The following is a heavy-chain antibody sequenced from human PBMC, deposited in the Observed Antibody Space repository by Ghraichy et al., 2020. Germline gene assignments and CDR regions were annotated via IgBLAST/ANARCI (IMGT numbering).Heavy chain of an antibody. CDR3: ARLQGATTVVTVFDY. V-gene: IGHV3-7*01. Sequence: GGSLRLSCAASGFTFSSYWMSWVRQAPGKGLEWVANIKQDGSEKYYVDSVKGRFTISRDNAKNSLYLQMNSLRAEDTAVYYCARLQGATTVVTVFDYWGQGTLVTVSS. CDR1: GFTFSSYW. CDR2: IKQDGSEK. J-gene: IGHJ4*02. D-gene: IGHD4-23*01.